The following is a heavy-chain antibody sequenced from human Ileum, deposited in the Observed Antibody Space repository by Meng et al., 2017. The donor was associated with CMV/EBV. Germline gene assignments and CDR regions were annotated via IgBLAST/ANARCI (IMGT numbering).Heavy chain of an antibody. CDR1: GYTFTSYG. V-gene: IGHV1-18*01. J-gene: IGHJ4*02. Sequence: ASVKVSCKASGYTFTSYGISWVRQAPGQGLEWMGWIDTYKGDTNYLQKLQGRVTMTTDTSTTTAYMELRSLRSDDTAIYYCAGRSRNGYNSEIDYWGQGTLVTVSS. CDR3: AGRSRNGYNSEIDY. D-gene: IGHD5-24*01. CDR2: IDTYKGDT.